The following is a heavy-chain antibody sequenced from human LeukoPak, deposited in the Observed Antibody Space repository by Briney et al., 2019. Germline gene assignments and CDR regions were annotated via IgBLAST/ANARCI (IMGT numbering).Heavy chain of an antibody. Sequence: PGGSLRLSCAASGFTFSNYGMHWVRQAPGKGLEWVTFIHYDGTNKYYADSVKGRFTISRDNSKNTLYLQMTSLRAEDTAIYYCAKSLVIVPGAMECDAFDIWGQGTMVTVSS. J-gene: IGHJ3*02. CDR2: IHYDGTNK. D-gene: IGHD2-2*01. CDR1: GFTFSNYG. CDR3: AKSLVIVPGAMECDAFDI. V-gene: IGHV3-30*02.